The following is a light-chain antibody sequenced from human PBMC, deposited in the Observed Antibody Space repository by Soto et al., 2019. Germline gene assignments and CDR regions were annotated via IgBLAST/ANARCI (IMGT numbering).Light chain of an antibody. J-gene: IGKJ4*01. CDR1: QSIGRF. CDR3: QQSFTTPLT. CDR2: VAS. V-gene: IGKV1-39*01. Sequence: DIQMTQSPSSLSASVGDRFTITCRASQSIGRFLNWHQQKPGKAPNVLINVASTLRSGVPSRFSDSGSGTDFNLTINSLQPEDFATYFCQQSFTTPLTFGGGTKVDIK.